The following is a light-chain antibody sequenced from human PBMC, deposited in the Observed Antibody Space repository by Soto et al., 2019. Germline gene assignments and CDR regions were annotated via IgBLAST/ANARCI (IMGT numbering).Light chain of an antibody. V-gene: IGKV3-20*01. CDR3: QQYGSSLPWT. CDR2: GAS. J-gene: IGKJ1*01. CDR1: QSVSSSY. Sequence: EIVLTQSPGTLSLSPGERATLSCRASQSVSSSYLAWYQQKPGQAPRLLIYGASSRATGIPDRFSGSGSGTDVTLTISRLEPEDFAVYYCQQYGSSLPWTFGQGTKV.